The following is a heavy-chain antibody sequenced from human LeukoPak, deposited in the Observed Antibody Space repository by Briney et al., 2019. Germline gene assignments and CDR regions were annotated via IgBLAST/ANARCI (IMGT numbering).Heavy chain of an antibody. CDR2: IYHSGST. V-gene: IGHV4-38-2*02. D-gene: IGHD4-11*01. CDR3: AREWQYQFDY. J-gene: IGHJ4*02. CDR1: GYSISSGYY. Sequence: SETLSLTCTVSGYSISSGYYWGWIWQPPGKGLEWIGSIYHSGSTYYNPSLKSRVTISVDTSKNQFSLKLSSVTAADTAVYYCAREWQYQFDYWGQGSLVTVSS.